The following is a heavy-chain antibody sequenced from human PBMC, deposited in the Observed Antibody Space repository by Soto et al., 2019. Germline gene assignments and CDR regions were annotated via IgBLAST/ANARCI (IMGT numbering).Heavy chain of an antibody. CDR2: ISSSRSTI. CDR3: ARDWGRYCSGDNCYRNAFDI. D-gene: IGHD2-15*01. J-gene: IGHJ3*02. V-gene: IGHV3-48*02. CDR1: GFTFSSYS. Sequence: EVQLVESGGGLVQPGGSLRLSCAASGFTFSSYSMNWVRQAPGKGLEWVSYISSSRSTIYYADSVKGRFTISRDNAENSLYLQMNSLRDEDTAVYYCARDWGRYCSGDNCYRNAFDIWGQGTMVTVSS.